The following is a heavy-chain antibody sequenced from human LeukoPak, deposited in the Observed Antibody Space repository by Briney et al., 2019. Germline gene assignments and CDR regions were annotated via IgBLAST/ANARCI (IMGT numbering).Heavy chain of an antibody. J-gene: IGHJ4*02. CDR3: TKTSPGVPLDF. CDR1: GVSFSGSY. D-gene: IGHD7-27*01. Sequence: KPSETLSLTCAVSGVSFSGSYWSWIRQPPGKGPEWVGEISHSGRTSYNPSLKSRVTISLDTSKNQFSLRPTFVTAADTAVYYCTKTSPGVPLDFWGQGTLVTVSS. CDR2: ISHSGRT. V-gene: IGHV4-34*01.